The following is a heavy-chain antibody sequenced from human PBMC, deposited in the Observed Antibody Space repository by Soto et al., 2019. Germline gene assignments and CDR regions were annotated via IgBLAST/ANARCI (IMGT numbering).Heavy chain of an antibody. V-gene: IGHV3-30-3*01. CDR1: GFTFSSYA. CDR2: ISYDGSNK. D-gene: IGHD3-10*01. J-gene: IGHJ4*02. CDR3: ARDLRLHRMVRGVTHY. Sequence: GGSLRLSCAASGFTFSSYAMHWVRQAPGKGLEWVAVISYDGSNKYYADSVKGRFTISRDNSKNTLYLQMNSLRAEDTAVYYCARDLRLHRMVRGVTHYWGQGTLVTVSS.